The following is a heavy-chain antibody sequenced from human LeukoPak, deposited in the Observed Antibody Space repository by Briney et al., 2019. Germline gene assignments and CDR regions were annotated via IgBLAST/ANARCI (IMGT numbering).Heavy chain of an antibody. V-gene: IGHV1-69*05. D-gene: IGHD6-13*01. CDR3: ARVIAAAAYYFDY. Sequence: SVKVSFKASGGTFSNYAISWVRQAPGQGLEWMGGIIPIFGTANYAQKFQGRVTITTDESTSTAYMELSSLRSEDTAVYYCARVIAAAAYYFDYWGQGTLVTVSS. CDR1: GGTFSNYA. J-gene: IGHJ4*02. CDR2: IIPIFGTA.